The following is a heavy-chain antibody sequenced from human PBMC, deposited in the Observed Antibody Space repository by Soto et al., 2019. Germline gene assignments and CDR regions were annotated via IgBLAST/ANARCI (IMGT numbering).Heavy chain of an antibody. Sequence: QVQLVQSGAEVKKPGSSVKVSCKASGGTFSSYAISWVRQAPGQGLEWMGGIIPIFGTANYAQKFQRRVTITADESTSTAYMELSSLRSEDTAVYYCARVPSGASCRLCYFDYWGQGTLVTVSS. CDR1: GGTFSSYA. D-gene: IGHD2-2*01. V-gene: IGHV1-69*01. CDR2: IIPIFGTA. CDR3: ARVPSGASCRLCYFDY. J-gene: IGHJ4*02.